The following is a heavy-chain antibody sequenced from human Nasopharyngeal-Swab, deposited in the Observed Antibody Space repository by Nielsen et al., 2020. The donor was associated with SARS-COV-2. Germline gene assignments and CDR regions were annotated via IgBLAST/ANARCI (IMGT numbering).Heavy chain of an antibody. CDR3: ARVVMVYAIYWFDP. V-gene: IGHV4-59*01. D-gene: IGHD2-8*01. CDR2: IYYSGST. J-gene: IGHJ5*02. Sequence: RQAPGKGLEWIGYIYYSGSTNYNPSLKSRVTISVDTSKNQFSLKLSSVTAADTAMYYCARVVMVYAIYWFDPWGQGTLVTVSS.